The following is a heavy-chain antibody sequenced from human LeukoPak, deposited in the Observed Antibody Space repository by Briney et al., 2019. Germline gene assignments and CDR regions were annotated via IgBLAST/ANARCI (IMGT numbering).Heavy chain of an antibody. D-gene: IGHD6-19*01. Sequence: ASVKVSCKASGYTFTSYYMHWVRQAPGQGLEWMGIINPSGGSTSYAQKFQGRVTMTRDTSISTAYMELSRLRSDDTAVYYCAREVVGPGKKAVAGKRTYYFDYWGQGTLVTVSS. V-gene: IGHV1-46*01. CDR3: AREVVGPGKKAVAGKRTYYFDY. CDR1: GYTFTSYY. J-gene: IGHJ4*02. CDR2: INPSGGST.